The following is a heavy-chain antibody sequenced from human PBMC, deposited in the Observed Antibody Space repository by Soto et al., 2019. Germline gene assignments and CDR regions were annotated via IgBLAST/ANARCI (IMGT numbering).Heavy chain of an antibody. D-gene: IGHD3-10*01. Sequence: GASVKVSCKASGYTFTSYYMHWVRQAPGQGLEWMGIINPSGGSTSYAQKFQGRVTMTRDTSTSTVYMELSSLRSEDTAVYYCARMKPGDNMVRGHWARNWFDPWGQGTLVTVSS. CDR1: GYTFTSYY. CDR2: INPSGGST. V-gene: IGHV1-46*01. J-gene: IGHJ5*02. CDR3: ARMKPGDNMVRGHWARNWFDP.